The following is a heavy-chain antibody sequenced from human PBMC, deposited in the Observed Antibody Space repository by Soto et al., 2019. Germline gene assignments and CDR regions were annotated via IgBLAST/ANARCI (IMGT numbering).Heavy chain of an antibody. Sequence: QVQLVQSGAEVKKPGSSVKVSCKASGGTFRSYVTSWVRQAPGQGLEWLGGIIPMYGTTYYAQTFQGRVTXXANXSTSTAFMELSSLRSEDTAVYYCARIGTLDWIDDYWGQGTLVTVSS. V-gene: IGHV1-69*12. CDR2: IIPMYGTT. CDR1: GGTFRSYV. J-gene: IGHJ4*02. D-gene: IGHD1-1*01. CDR3: ARIGTLDWIDDY.